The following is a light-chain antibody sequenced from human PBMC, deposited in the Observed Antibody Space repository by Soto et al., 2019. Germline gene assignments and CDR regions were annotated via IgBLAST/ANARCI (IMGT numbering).Light chain of an antibody. Sequence: DIQMTQSPSSLSASVGDRVTITCRASQSISSYLNWYQQKPGKAPKIMIYAASSLQSGVPSRFSGSGSGTDFTLTISSLKPEDFATYYCQQSYSTMITFGQGTRLEI. CDR2: AAS. V-gene: IGKV1-39*01. CDR1: QSISSY. J-gene: IGKJ5*01. CDR3: QQSYSTMIT.